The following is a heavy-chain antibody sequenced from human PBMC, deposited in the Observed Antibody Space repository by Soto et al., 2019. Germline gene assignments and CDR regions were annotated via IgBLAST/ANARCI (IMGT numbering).Heavy chain of an antibody. J-gene: IGHJ4*02. D-gene: IGHD3-3*01. Sequence: EVQLLESGGGLVQPGGSLRLSCAASGFTFSSYAMSWVRQAPGKGLEWVSAISGSGGSTYYADSVKGRFTISRDNSKNTLYLQMNSLRAEDTAVYYCARSIRFLEWLSSTFDYWCQGTLVTVSS. CDR2: ISGSGGST. CDR3: ARSIRFLEWLSSTFDY. V-gene: IGHV3-23*01. CDR1: GFTFSSYA.